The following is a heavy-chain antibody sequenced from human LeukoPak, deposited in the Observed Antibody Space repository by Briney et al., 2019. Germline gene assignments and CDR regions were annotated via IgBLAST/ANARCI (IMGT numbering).Heavy chain of an antibody. CDR2: ISYDGSNE. D-gene: IGHD3-22*01. J-gene: IGHJ4*02. Sequence: GGSLRLSCAASGFTFSSYVMHWVRQAPGKGLEWVAIISYDGSNEYYADSVKGRFTISRDNSKNTLYLQMNSLRAADTAVYYCARGPDSSGYCSDYWGQGTLVTVSS. CDR3: ARGPDSSGYCSDY. V-gene: IGHV3-30*04. CDR1: GFTFSSYV.